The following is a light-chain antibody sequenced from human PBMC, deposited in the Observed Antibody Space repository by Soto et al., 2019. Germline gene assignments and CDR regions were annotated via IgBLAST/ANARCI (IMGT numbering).Light chain of an antibody. Sequence: EIVMTQSPATLSVSPGERATLSCRASQSVSSNLAWYQQKPGQAPGLLIYGASTRATGIPARFSGSGSGTEFTLTISSLQSEDFAVYYCQQRSDWPSTFGGGTKLQIK. CDR1: QSVSSN. CDR3: QQRSDWPST. J-gene: IGKJ4*01. V-gene: IGKV3-15*01. CDR2: GAS.